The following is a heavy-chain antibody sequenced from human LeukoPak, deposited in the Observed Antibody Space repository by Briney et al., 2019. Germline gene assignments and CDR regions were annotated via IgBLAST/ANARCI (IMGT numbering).Heavy chain of an antibody. J-gene: IGHJ6*03. D-gene: IGHD6-13*01. CDR3: AREDLSGIAAAGPQVLYYYYYYMDV. CDR2: IYTSGST. V-gene: IGHV4-4*07. Sequence: SETLSLTCSVSGGSISSYYWSWIRQPAGKGLEWIGRIYTSGSTNYNPSLKSRVTMSVDTSKNQFSLKLSSVTAADTAVYYCAREDLSGIAAAGPQVLYYYYYYMDVWGKGTTVTVSS. CDR1: GGSISSYY.